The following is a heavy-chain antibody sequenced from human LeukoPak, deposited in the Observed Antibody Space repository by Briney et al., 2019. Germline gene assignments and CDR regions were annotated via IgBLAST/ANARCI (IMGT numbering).Heavy chain of an antibody. CDR3: AKDTYYYDSSGYYLMGFDY. CDR2: ISGSGGST. J-gene: IGHJ4*02. Sequence: GGSLRLSCAASGFTFSSYAMSWVRQAPGKGLEWVSAISGSGGSTYYADSVKGRFTISRDNSKDTLYLQMNSLRAVDTAVYYCAKDTYYYDSSGYYLMGFDYWGQGTLVTVSS. D-gene: IGHD3-22*01. V-gene: IGHV3-23*01. CDR1: GFTFSSYA.